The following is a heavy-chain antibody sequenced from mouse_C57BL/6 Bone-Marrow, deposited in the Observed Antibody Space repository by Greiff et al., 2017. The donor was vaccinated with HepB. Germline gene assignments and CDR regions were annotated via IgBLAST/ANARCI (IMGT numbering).Heavy chain of an antibody. CDR3: TRSGGYYGNYDFDY. J-gene: IGHJ2*01. CDR2: IDPETGGT. CDR1: GYTFTDYE. Sequence: VQRVESGAELVRPGASVTLSCKASGYTFTDYEMHWVKQTPVHGLEWIGAIDPETGGTAYNQKFKGKAILTADKSSSTAYMELRSLTSEDSAVYYCTRSGGYYGNYDFDYWGQGTTLTVSS. D-gene: IGHD2-1*01. V-gene: IGHV1-15*01.